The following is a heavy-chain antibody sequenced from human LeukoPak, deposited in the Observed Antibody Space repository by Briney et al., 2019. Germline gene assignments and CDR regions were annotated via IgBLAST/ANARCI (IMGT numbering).Heavy chain of an antibody. J-gene: IGHJ4*02. CDR3: ARGAPSTFDY. Sequence: PSETLSLTCAVYGGSFSGYYWSWIRQPPGKGLEWIGYIYHSGSTYYNPSLKSRVTISVDTSKNQFSLKLSSVTAADTAVYYCARGAPSTFDYWGQGTLVTVSS. V-gene: IGHV4-34*01. CDR1: GGSFSGYY. CDR2: IYHSGST.